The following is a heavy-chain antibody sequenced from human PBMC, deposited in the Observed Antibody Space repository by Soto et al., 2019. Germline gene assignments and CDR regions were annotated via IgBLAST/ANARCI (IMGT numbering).Heavy chain of an antibody. J-gene: IGHJ4*02. D-gene: IGHD3-9*01. CDR1: GFTFDDYA. CDR3: AKSPHDILIGSSFDY. Sequence: EVQLVESGGGLVQPDRSLRLSCAASGFTFDDYAMHWVRQGPGKGLEWVSGISWNSGGIGYADSVKGRFTISRDNAKNSLYLQMDRLRPEDTAFYYCAKSPHDILIGSSFDYWGQATLVTVSS. CDR2: ISWNSGGI. V-gene: IGHV3-9*01.